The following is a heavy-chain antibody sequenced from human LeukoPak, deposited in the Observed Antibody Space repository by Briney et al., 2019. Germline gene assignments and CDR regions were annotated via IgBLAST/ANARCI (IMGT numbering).Heavy chain of an antibody. CDR1: GGSISRGGYY. CDR3: ARDRGYSYGCDAFDI. V-gene: IGHV4-31*03. Sequence: SETLSLTCTVSGGSISRGGYYWSWIRQHPGKVLEYIGYIYYSGRIYYNPSLNSRVTISLDPSKNQFSLKLSSVTAADTAVYYCARDRGYSYGCDAFDIWGQGTMVTVSS. D-gene: IGHD5-18*01. CDR2: IYYSGRI. J-gene: IGHJ3*02.